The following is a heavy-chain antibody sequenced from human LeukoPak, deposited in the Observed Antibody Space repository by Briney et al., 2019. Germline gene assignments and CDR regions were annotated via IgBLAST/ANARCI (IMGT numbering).Heavy chain of an antibody. D-gene: IGHD4-17*01. V-gene: IGHV1-69*04. CDR1: GGTFSSFA. Sequence: SVKVSCKASGGTFSSFAISWVRQAPGQGLEWMGRIIPILGIATYAQKFQGRLTVTADKSMSTAYMELSSLRSEDTAVYYCATDGRGLTSVTTIDSWGQGTLVTVSS. CDR3: ATDGRGLTSVTTIDS. CDR2: IIPILGIA. J-gene: IGHJ4*02.